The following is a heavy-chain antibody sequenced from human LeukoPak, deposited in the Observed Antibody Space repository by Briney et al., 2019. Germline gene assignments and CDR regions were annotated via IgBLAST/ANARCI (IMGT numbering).Heavy chain of an antibody. CDR1: GFTVSSNY. Sequence: GGSLRLSCAASGFTVSSNYVSWVRQAPGKGLEWVSVIYSGGSTYYADSVKGRFTISRDNSKNTLYLQMNSLRAEDTAVYYCARERGRWGFDYWGQGTLVTVSS. CDR2: IYSGGST. J-gene: IGHJ4*02. D-gene: IGHD3-16*01. V-gene: IGHV3-66*02. CDR3: ARERGRWGFDY.